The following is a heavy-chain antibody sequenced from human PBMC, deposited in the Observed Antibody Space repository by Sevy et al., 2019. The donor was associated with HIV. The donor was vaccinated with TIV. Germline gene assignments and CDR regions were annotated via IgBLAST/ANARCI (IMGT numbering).Heavy chain of an antibody. Sequence: GGSLRLSCTASGFTFGDYCMSWVRQAPGKGLEWVAFLKSDVYGGTVDHAASVRGRFVISRDDSKTIAYLQMNDLMTEDTGVYYCTRWKAAQSIFDYWGQGALVTVSS. CDR2: LKSDVYGGTV. CDR3: TRWKAAQSIFDY. CDR1: GFTFGDYC. V-gene: IGHV3-49*04. D-gene: IGHD6-25*01. J-gene: IGHJ4*02.